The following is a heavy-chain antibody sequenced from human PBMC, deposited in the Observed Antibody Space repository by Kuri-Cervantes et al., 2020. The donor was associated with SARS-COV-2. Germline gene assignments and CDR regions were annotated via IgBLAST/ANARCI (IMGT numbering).Heavy chain of an antibody. CDR2: INSDGSST. V-gene: IGHV3-74*01. J-gene: IGHJ5*02. CDR1: GLTFINYA. Sequence: GESLKISCAASGLTFINYAMIWIRQSPGKGLVWVSRINSDGSSTSYADSVKGRFTISRDNAKNTLYLQMNSLRAEDTAVYYCASLSNLEWLPPWGQGTLVTVSS. CDR3: ASLSNLEWLPP. D-gene: IGHD3-3*01.